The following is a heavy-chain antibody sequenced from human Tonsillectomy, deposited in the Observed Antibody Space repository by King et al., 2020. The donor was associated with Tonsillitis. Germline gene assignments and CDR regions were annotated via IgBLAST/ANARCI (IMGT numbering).Heavy chain of an antibody. CDR3: ASTGSYSWVLDY. CDR1: GGSISSYY. D-gene: IGHD1-14*01. J-gene: IGHJ4*02. Sequence: VQLQESGPGLVKPSETLSLTCTVSGGSISSYYWSWIRQPAGKGLEWIGRIYTSGSTNYNPSLKSRVTMSVDTTTKPFSLKLSSVTAADTAVYFCASTGSYSWVLDYWGQGALCTVSS. V-gene: IGHV4-4*07. CDR2: IYTSGST.